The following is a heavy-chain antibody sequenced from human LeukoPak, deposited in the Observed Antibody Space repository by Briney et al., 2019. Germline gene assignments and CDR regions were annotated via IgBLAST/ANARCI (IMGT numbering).Heavy chain of an antibody. V-gene: IGHV1-2*02. CDR3: ARGKLERRAYYYMDV. CDR2: INPNSGGT. D-gene: IGHD1-1*01. CDR1: GYTFTGYY. J-gene: IGHJ6*03. Sequence: GASVKVSCKASGYTFTGYYMHWVRQAPGQGLEWMGWINPNSGGTNYAQKFQGRVTMTRDTSISTAYMELSRLRSDDTAVYYCARGKLERRAYYYMDVWGKGTTVTISS.